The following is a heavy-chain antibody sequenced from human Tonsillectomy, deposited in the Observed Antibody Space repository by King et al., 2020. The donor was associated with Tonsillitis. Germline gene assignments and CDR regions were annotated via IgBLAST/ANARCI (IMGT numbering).Heavy chain of an antibody. V-gene: IGHV3-9*01. D-gene: IGHD2-2*01. Sequence: VQLVESGGGLVQPGRSLRLSCAASGFTFDDYAMHWVRQAPGKGLEWVSGISWNSGSIGYADSVKGRFTISRDNAKNSLYLQMNSLRAEDTALYYCAKDRGYCSSTSCYYYYYYGMDVWGQGTTVTVSS. CDR3: AKDRGYCSSTSCYYYYYYGMDV. CDR2: ISWNSGSI. CDR1: GFTFDDYA. J-gene: IGHJ6*02.